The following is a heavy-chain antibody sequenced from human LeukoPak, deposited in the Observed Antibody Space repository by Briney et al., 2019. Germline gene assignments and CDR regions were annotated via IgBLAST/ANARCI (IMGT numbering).Heavy chain of an antibody. CDR3: ARDRTYYYDSSGYYHGSYFDY. J-gene: IGHJ4*02. CDR2: IYHSGST. CDR1: GGSISSSNW. Sequence: SETLSLTCAVSGGSISSSNWWSWVRQPPGKGLEWIGEIYHSGSTNYNPSLKSRVTISADKSKNQFSLKLSSVTAADTAVYYCARDRTYYYDSSGYYHGSYFDYWGQGTLVTVSS. D-gene: IGHD3-22*01. V-gene: IGHV4-4*02.